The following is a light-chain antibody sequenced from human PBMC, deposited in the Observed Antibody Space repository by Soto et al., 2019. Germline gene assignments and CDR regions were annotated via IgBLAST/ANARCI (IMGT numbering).Light chain of an antibody. J-gene: IGLJ3*02. V-gene: IGLV2-8*01. CDR1: SSDVGGYNH. CDR2: EVN. CDR3: SSYTGSNVM. Sequence: QSVLTQPPSASGSPGQSVTISCTGTSSDVGGYNHVSWYQHHPDKAPKLIIFEVNKRPSGVPDRFSGSKSGNTASLTVSGLQTEDEADYYCSSYTGSNVMFGGGTKLTVL.